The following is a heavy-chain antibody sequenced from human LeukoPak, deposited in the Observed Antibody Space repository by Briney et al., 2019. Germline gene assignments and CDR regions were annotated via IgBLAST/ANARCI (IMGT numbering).Heavy chain of an antibody. CDR3: ARYNGPLDAFDI. Sequence: GGSLRLSCAASGFTFSRYGMHWVRQAPGKGLEWLAVIWYDGSKEYYIDSVKGRFTISRDNSRNTLSLQMNSLRAEDTAVYHCARYNGPLDAFDIWGLRTMVTVSS. CDR2: IWYDGSKE. J-gene: IGHJ3*02. CDR1: GFTFSRYG. D-gene: IGHD2-8*01. V-gene: IGHV3-33*01.